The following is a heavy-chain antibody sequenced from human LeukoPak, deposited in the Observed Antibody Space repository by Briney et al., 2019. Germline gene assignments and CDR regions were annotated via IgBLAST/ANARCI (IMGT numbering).Heavy chain of an antibody. J-gene: IGHJ4*02. V-gene: IGHV4-59*01. CDR2: IFYSGST. CDR3: ARTSTWGGYYSDY. CDR1: GGSISSNY. Sequence: SETLSLTCTVSGGSISSNYWSWIRQPPGKGLEWIGYIFYSGSTNYSPSLKSRVTISVDTSKNQFSLKLSSVTAADTAVYYCARTSTWGGYYSDYWGQGTLVTVSS. D-gene: IGHD3-3*02.